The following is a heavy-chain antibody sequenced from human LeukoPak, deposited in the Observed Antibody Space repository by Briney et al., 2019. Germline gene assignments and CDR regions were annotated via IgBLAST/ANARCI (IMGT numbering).Heavy chain of an antibody. Sequence: SETLSLTCAVYGGSFSGYYWSWIRQPPGKGLEWIGEINHSGSTNYNPSLKSRVTISVDTSKNQFSLKLSSVTAADTAVYYCARVNGLRITMVRGVTGPIDYWGQGTLVTVSS. CDR3: ARVNGLRITMVRGVTGPIDY. CDR2: INHSGST. V-gene: IGHV4-34*01. J-gene: IGHJ4*02. D-gene: IGHD3-10*01. CDR1: GGSFSGYY.